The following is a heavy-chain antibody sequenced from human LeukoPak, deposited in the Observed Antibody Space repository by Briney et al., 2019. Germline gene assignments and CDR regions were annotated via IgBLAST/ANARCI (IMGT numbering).Heavy chain of an antibody. J-gene: IGHJ4*02. CDR2: IYHSGST. CDR1: GGSISSSNW. D-gene: IGHD3-9*01. Sequence: SGTLSLTCAVSGGSISSSNWWSWARQPPGKGLEWIGEIYHSGSTNYNPSLKSRVTISVDKSKNQFSLKLSSVTAADTAAYYCARKSSRYFDWLLLDYWGQGTLVTVSS. V-gene: IGHV4-4*02. CDR3: ARKSSRYFDWLLLDY.